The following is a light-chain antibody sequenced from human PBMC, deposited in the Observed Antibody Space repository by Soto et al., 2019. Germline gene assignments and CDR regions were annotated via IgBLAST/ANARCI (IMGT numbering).Light chain of an antibody. CDR2: DAS. V-gene: IGKV3-11*01. J-gene: IGKJ2*01. CDR1: QTVSSY. Sequence: EIVLRQSPATLSLSPWERATLSCRASQTVSSYLAWYQQKPGQAPRLLIYDASVRATGTPGRFSGSGSGTDFNLIINSLEPDDFAVYFCHQRSDWRHTFGQGTRLDIK. CDR3: HQRSDWRHT.